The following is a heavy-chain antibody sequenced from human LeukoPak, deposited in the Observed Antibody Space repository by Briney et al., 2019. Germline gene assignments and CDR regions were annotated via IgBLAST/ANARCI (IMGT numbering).Heavy chain of an antibody. CDR1: GFTFSDYY. J-gene: IGHJ5*02. CDR2: ISSSSSTI. D-gene: IGHD1-26*01. Sequence: GGSLRLSCAASGFTFSDYYMSWIRQAPGKGLEWVSYISSSSSTIYYADSVKGRFTISRDNAKNSLYLQMNSLRAEDTAVYYCARDLPPWEGEDSGSYWFDPWGQGTLVTVSS. CDR3: ARDLPPWEGEDSGSYWFDP. V-gene: IGHV3-11*04.